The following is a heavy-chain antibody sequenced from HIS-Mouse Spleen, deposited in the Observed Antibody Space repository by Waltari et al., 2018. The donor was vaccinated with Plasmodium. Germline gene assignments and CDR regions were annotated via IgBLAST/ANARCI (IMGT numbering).Heavy chain of an antibody. CDR2: INHSGSP. V-gene: IGHV4-34*01. D-gene: IGHD3-3*01. CDR1: GGSFSGYY. J-gene: IGHJ2*01. CDR3: ARVTSSGVYWYFDL. Sequence: QVQLQQWGAGLLKPSETLSLTCAVYGGSFSGYYWSWIRQPPGKGLEWIGEINHSGSPNYHPSLKSRVTISVDTSKNQFSLKLSSVTAADTAVYYCARVTSSGVYWYFDLWGRGTLVTVSS.